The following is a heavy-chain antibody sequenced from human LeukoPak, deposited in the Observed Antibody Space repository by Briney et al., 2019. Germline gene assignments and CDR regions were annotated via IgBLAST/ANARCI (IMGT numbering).Heavy chain of an antibody. V-gene: IGHV3-48*03. CDR1: GFTFSSYE. D-gene: IGHD3-10*01. CDR3: ARDLPLVRGALDY. J-gene: IGHJ4*02. Sequence: GGSLRLSCAASGFTFSSYEMNWVRQAPGKGLEWLSYISSSGTTIYYADSVKGRFTISRDNAKNSLYLQMNSLRAEDTAVCYCARDLPLVRGALDYWGQGTLVTVSS. CDR2: ISSSGTTI.